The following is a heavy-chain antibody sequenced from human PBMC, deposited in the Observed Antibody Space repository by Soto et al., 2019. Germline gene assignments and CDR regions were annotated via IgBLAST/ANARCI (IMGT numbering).Heavy chain of an antibody. CDR2: ISYDGTSK. J-gene: IGHJ4*02. CDR3: AKLPAPHYDFWSGPRFDY. V-gene: IGHV3-30-3*02. D-gene: IGHD3-3*01. Sequence: GGSLRLSCAASGFMFGSYAMHWVRQAPGKGLEWVAVISYDGTSKYYADSVKGRFTISRDNSKNTLFLQMNSLRAEDTAVYYCAKLPAPHYDFWSGPRFDYWGQGTLVTVSS. CDR1: GFMFGSYA.